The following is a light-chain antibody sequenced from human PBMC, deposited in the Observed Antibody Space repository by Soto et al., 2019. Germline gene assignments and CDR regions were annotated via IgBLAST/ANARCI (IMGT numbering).Light chain of an antibody. CDR1: QSVSSSY. CDR3: QQYGSSPT. J-gene: IGKJ1*01. CDR2: GAS. V-gene: IGKV3-20*01. Sequence: EIVLSQSPVTLSVSPVQSPTFSCRASQSVSSSYVAWYQQKPGQAPRLLIYGASSRATGIPDRFSGSGSGTDFTLTISRLEPEDFAVYYCQQYGSSPTFGQGTKVDI.